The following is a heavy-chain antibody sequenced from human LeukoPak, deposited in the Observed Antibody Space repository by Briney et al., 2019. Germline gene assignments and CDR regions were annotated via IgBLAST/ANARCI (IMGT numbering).Heavy chain of an antibody. CDR2: IYTSGST. D-gene: IGHD5-12*01. CDR1: GGSISSGSYY. CDR3: AREESGYESFDY. Sequence: SETLSLTCTVSGGSISSGSYYWSWIRQPAGKGLEWIGRIYTSGSTNYNPSLKSRVTISVDTSKNQFSLKLSSVTAADTAVYYCAREESGYESFDYWGQGTLVTVSS. J-gene: IGHJ4*02. V-gene: IGHV4-61*02.